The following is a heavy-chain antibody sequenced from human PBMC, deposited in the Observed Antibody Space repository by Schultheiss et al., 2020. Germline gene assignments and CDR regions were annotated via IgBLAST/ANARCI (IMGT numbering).Heavy chain of an antibody. CDR3: ARERRDGYNRPLPD. Sequence: GESLKISCAASGFTFSDYYMSWIRQAPGKGLEWVSYISSSSSSRHYADSVKGRFTISRDDAKNSMYLQMSSLRAEDTAVYYCARERRDGYNRPLPDWGQGTLVTVSS. D-gene: IGHD5-24*01. CDR1: GFTFSDYY. V-gene: IGHV3-11*06. J-gene: IGHJ4*02. CDR2: ISSSSSSR.